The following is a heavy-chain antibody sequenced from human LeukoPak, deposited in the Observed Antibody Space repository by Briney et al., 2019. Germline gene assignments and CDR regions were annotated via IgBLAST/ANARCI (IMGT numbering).Heavy chain of an antibody. CDR2: ISRSGGST. V-gene: IGHV3-23*01. Sequence: GGSLRLSCAASGFTVSSNYMSWVRQAPGKGLEWVSSISRSGGSTFYADSVKGRFTISRDNSKNTLYLQMNSLRLEDTAVYYCAKDDAWLQYGNWGRGTLVTVSS. D-gene: IGHD5-24*01. CDR1: GFTVSSNY. CDR3: AKDDAWLQYGN. J-gene: IGHJ4*02.